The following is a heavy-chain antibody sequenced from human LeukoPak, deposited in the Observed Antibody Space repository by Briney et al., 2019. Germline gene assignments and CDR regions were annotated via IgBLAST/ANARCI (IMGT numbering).Heavy chain of an antibody. CDR1: GFTFDDYG. CDR2: INWNGGST. D-gene: IGHD1-14*01. J-gene: IGHJ4*02. Sequence: GGSLRLSCAASGFTFDDYGMSWVRQAPGKGLEWVSGINWNGGSTGYADSVKGRFTSSRDNAKNSLYLQMNSLRAEDTALYYCARDRGMTGTGVFDYWGQGTLVTVSS. CDR3: ARDRGMTGTGVFDY. V-gene: IGHV3-20*04.